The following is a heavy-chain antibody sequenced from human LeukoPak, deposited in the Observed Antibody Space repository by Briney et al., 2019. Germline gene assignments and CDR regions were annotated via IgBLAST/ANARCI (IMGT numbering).Heavy chain of an antibody. Sequence: GGSLSLSCAASGFTFSGYWMSWVRQAPGKGLEWVANIKEDGSEKYYVDSVKGRFTISRDNAKNSLYLQMNSLRAEDTAVYYCARRGNLDYWGQGTLVTVSS. CDR2: IKEDGSEK. CDR3: ARRGNLDY. D-gene: IGHD1-14*01. V-gene: IGHV3-7*03. J-gene: IGHJ4*02. CDR1: GFTFSGYW.